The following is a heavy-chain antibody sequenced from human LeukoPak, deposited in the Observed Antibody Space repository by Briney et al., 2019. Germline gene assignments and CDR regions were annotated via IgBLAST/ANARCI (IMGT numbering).Heavy chain of an antibody. CDR3: ARILGGTSYWYFDL. Sequence: SETLSLTCTVSGGSISSYYWSWIRQPPGMGLEWIGYIYYSGSTNYNPSLKSRVTISVDTSKNQFSLKLSSVTAADTAVYYCARILGGTSYWYFDLWGRGTLVTVSS. J-gene: IGHJ2*01. D-gene: IGHD3-10*01. CDR2: IYYSGST. CDR1: GGSISSYY. V-gene: IGHV4-59*01.